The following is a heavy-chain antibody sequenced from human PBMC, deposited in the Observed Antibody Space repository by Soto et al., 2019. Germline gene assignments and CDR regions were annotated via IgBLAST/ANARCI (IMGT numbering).Heavy chain of an antibody. CDR3: ARDDLHPLTTVTTYYFDY. J-gene: IGHJ4*02. D-gene: IGHD4-17*01. V-gene: IGHV3-30-3*01. Sequence: GGSLRLSCAASGFTFSSYAMHWVRQAPGKGLEWVAVISYDGSNKYYADSVKGRFTISRDNSKNTLYLQMNSLRAEDTAVYYCARDDLHPLTTVTTYYFDYWGQGTLVTVSS. CDR2: ISYDGSNK. CDR1: GFTFSSYA.